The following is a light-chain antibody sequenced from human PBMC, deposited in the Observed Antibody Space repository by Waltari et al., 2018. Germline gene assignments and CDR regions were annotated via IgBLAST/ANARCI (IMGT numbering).Light chain of an antibody. CDR1: SSNIGSNY. CDR3: ATWYDSLYV. CDR2: KNH. V-gene: IGLV1-47*01. J-gene: IGLJ1*01. Sequence: QSVLTQPPSASATPGQRVTISCSGISSNIGSNYVSWYQHLPGTAPKLLIYKNHQRPSGVPDRFSGSKSGTSASLAISGLRSEDEADYYCATWYDSLYVFGPGTRVTVL.